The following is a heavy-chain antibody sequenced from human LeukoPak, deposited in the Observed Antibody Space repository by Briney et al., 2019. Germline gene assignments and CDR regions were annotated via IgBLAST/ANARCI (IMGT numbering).Heavy chain of an antibody. V-gene: IGHV3-53*01. CDR1: GFTFSNYD. J-gene: IGHJ4*02. Sequence: GGSLRLSCVASGFTFSNYDKSGFSQAPAKGLEWVSVIYRAGITYYADSVKGRFNISRDNSKKTIYLQMNSLRAEDTAVYYCPSYNPYYWGQGTLVTVSS. D-gene: IGHD1-1*01. CDR2: IYRAGIT. CDR3: PSYNPYY.